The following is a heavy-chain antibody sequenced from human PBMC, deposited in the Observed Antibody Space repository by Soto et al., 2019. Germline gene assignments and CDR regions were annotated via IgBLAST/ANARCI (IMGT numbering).Heavy chain of an antibody. CDR2: IIPIFGTA. CDR3: VRGNLLSTGWYASYYYYYGMDV. CDR1: GGTFSSYA. Sequence: QVQLVQSGAEVKKPGSSVKVSCKASGGTFSSYAISWVRQAPGQGLEWMGGIIPIFGTANYAQKFQGRVTITADESTSTAYMELSSLRSEDTAVYYCVRGNLLSTGWYASYYYYYGMDVCGQGTTVTVSS. D-gene: IGHD6-19*01. J-gene: IGHJ6*02. V-gene: IGHV1-69*01.